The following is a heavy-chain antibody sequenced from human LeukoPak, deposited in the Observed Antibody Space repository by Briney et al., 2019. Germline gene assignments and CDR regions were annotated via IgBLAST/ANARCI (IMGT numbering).Heavy chain of an antibody. D-gene: IGHD2-2*01. CDR3: AREWAIVVVPAAYYYGMDV. Sequence: GGSLRLSCAASGFTFSSYEINWVRQAPGKGLEWVSYISSSGSTIYYADSVKGRFTISRDNAKNSLYLQINSLRAEDTAVYYCAREWAIVVVPAAYYYGMDVWGQGTTVTVSS. J-gene: IGHJ6*02. CDR1: GFTFSSYE. CDR2: ISSSGSTI. V-gene: IGHV3-48*03.